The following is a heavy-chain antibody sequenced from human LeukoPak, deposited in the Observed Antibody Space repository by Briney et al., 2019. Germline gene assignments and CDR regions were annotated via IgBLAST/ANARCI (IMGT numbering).Heavy chain of an antibody. D-gene: IGHD3-22*01. CDR3: ASSSSGFQYYFDY. CDR1: GGSFSGYY. CDR2: INHSGST. J-gene: IGHJ4*02. Sequence: SETLSLTCAVYGGSFSGYYWSWIRQPPGKGLEWIGEINHSGSTNYNPSLKSRVTISVDTSKNQFSLKLSSVTAADTAVYYCASSSSGFQYYFDYWGQGTLVTVSS. V-gene: IGHV4-34*01.